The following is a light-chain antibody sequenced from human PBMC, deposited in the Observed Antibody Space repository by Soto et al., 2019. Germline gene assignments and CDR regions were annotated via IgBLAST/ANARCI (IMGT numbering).Light chain of an antibody. CDR2: ATS. V-gene: IGKV1-39*01. CDR1: QSIRTY. Sequence: DIQSTQSPSSLSASVGYRVKITFTSSQSIRTYLNWYHQKTGKAPKVLISATSNLQSGVPSRFSGTGAGTDFTLTISSLHPEDFGTYHCQQSYSTPRKFGQGTKWIS. J-gene: IGKJ1*01. CDR3: QQSYSTPRK.